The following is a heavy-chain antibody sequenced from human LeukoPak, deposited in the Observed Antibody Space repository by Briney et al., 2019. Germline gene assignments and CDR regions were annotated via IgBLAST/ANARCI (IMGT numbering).Heavy chain of an antibody. CDR1: GGSISSYY. CDR3: ARANYNYLLGY. J-gene: IGHJ4*02. CDR2: IYYSGST. Sequence: SETLSLTCTVSGGSISSYYWSWIRQPPGKGLEWIGYIYYSGSTNYNPSLKSRVTISVDTSKNQFSLKLSSVTAADTAVYYRARANYNYLLGYWGQGTLVTVSS. V-gene: IGHV4-59*01. D-gene: IGHD5-12*01.